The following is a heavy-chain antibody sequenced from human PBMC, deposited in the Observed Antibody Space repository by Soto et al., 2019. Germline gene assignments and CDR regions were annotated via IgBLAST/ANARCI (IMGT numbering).Heavy chain of an antibody. Sequence: QEQLVQSGAAVKKPGASVKVSCKASGFSFTGYYIHWLRQAPGQGLEWMGWINAHSGGTEYAQKCQGRVTLTRDTSISTAYMTLSSLRSDDTAIYYCAKDLTRQLAYWLDPWGQGTQVTVSS. V-gene: IGHV1-2*02. CDR3: AKDLTRQLAYWLDP. CDR1: GFSFTGYY. D-gene: IGHD6-6*01. CDR2: INAHSGGT. J-gene: IGHJ5*02.